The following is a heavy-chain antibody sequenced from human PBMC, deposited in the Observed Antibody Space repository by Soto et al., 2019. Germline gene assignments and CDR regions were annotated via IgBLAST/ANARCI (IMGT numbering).Heavy chain of an antibody. CDR2: IWYDGSNK. CDR3: ANRYCSSTSCYPYYYYGMDV. J-gene: IGHJ6*02. Sequence: GGSLRLSCAASGFTFSSYGMHWVRQAPGKGLEWVAVIWYDGSNKYYADSVKGRFTISRDNSKNTLYLQMNSLRAEDTAVYYCANRYCSSTSCYPYYYYGMDVWGQGTTVTVSS. CDR1: GFTFSSYG. D-gene: IGHD2-2*01. V-gene: IGHV3-33*06.